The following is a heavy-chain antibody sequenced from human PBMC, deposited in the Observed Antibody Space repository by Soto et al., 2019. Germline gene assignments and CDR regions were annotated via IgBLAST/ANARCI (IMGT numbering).Heavy chain of an antibody. CDR3: ARDGGFYCSGGSCYHGPGGMDV. D-gene: IGHD2-15*01. CDR1: GFTFSSYG. Sequence: QVPLVESGGCVVQPGRSLRLSCAASGFTFSSYGMHWVRQAPGKGLEWVAVIWYDGSNKYYADSVKGRFTISRDNSKNTLYLQMNSLRAEDTAVYYCARDGGFYCSGGSCYHGPGGMDVWGQGTTVTVSS. J-gene: IGHJ6*02. V-gene: IGHV3-33*01. CDR2: IWYDGSNK.